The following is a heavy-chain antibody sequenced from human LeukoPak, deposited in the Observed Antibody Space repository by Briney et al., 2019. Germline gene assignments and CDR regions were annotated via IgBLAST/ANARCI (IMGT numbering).Heavy chain of an antibody. CDR1: GDSVSSNSAT. Sequence: SQTLSLTCAISGDSVSSNSATWNWMRQSPSRGLEWLGRTYYRSRWYDDYAVSVKSRININSDTSKNQFSLQLNSVTPEDTAVYFCARSLSGSPFDYWGQGTLVTVSS. CDR3: ARSLSGSPFDY. J-gene: IGHJ4*02. V-gene: IGHV6-1*01. CDR2: TYYRSRWYD. D-gene: IGHD1-26*01.